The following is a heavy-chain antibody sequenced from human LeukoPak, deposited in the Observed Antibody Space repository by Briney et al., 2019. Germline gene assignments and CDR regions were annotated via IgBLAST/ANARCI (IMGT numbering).Heavy chain of an antibody. V-gene: IGHV4-34*01. Sequence: SETLSLTCAVYGGSFSGYYWSWIRQPPGKGLEWIGEINHSGSTNYNPSLKSRVTISVDTSKNQFSLKLSSVTAADTAVYYCARQSIAVVGIRYFQHWGQGTLVTVSS. D-gene: IGHD6-19*01. CDR1: GGSFSGYY. CDR2: INHSGST. CDR3: ARQSIAVVGIRYFQH. J-gene: IGHJ1*01.